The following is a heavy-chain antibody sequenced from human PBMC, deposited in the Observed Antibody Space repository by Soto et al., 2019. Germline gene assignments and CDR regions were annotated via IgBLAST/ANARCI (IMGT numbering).Heavy chain of an antibody. CDR3: ARHVLVPAAIGGLDV. CDR1: GGSTSSSSHY. CDR2: IYYSGST. J-gene: IGHJ6*02. D-gene: IGHD2-2*02. Sequence: QLQLQESGPGLVKPSETLSLTCTVSGGSTSSSSHYWGRIRQPPGKGLEWIGSIYYSGSTYYNPSLKSRVTISVDTSKNQFSLKLSSVTAADTAVYYCARHVLVPAAIGGLDVWGQGTTVTVSS. V-gene: IGHV4-39*01.